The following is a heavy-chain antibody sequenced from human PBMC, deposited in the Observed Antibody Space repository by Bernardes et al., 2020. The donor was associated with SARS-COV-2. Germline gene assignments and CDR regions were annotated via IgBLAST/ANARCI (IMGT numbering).Heavy chain of an antibody. CDR1: GFTFSSYS. J-gene: IGHJ4*02. CDR3: ARDMAWGSYRTFDY. Sequence: GGSLRLSCAASGFTFSSYSMNWVRQAPGKGLEWVSYISSSSSTIYYADSLKGRFTISIDNAKNSLYLQMNSLMAEDTAVYYCARDMAWGSYRTFDYWCQGTLV. V-gene: IGHV3-48*01. D-gene: IGHD3-16*02. CDR2: ISSSSSTI.